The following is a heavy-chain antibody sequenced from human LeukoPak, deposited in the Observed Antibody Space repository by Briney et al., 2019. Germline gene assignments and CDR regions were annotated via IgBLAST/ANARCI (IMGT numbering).Heavy chain of an antibody. CDR3: ARAGIHGSGSFSAPPLFDY. J-gene: IGHJ4*02. D-gene: IGHD3-10*01. CDR2: IYYSGST. V-gene: IGHV4-59*01. Sequence: SETLSLTCTVSGGSISSYYRSWIRQPPGKGLEWIGYIYYSGSTNYNPSLKSRVTISVDTSKNQFSLKLSSVTAADTAVYYCARAGIHGSGSFSAPPLFDYWGQGTLVTVSS. CDR1: GGSISSYY.